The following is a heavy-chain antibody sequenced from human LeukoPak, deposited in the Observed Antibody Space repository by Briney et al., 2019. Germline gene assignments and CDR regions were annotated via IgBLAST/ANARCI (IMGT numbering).Heavy chain of an antibody. J-gene: IGHJ4*02. D-gene: IGHD6-13*01. Sequence: PGGSLRLSCAPSGFTFTNYWMTWVRQAPGKRLEWVANINQNGVEIYYVESVKGRFTISRDSGRNSLFLQMNSLRAEDTAVYYCARDFGSAAAIYEYWGQGTLVTVSS. CDR3: ARDFGSAAAIYEY. CDR1: GFTFTNYW. V-gene: IGHV3-7*01. CDR2: INQNGVEI.